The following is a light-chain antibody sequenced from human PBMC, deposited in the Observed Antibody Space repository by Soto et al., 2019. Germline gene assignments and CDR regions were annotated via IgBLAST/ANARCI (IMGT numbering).Light chain of an antibody. V-gene: IGLV2-23*01. Sequence: QSALTQSASVSGSPGQSITISCAGFSNDVGNYNLVSWYQQHPGKAPKVIIYEGTTRPSGVSNRFSGSESGNTASLTISGLQAEDEADYYCCSYAGRSVIFGGGTKVT. J-gene: IGLJ2*01. CDR3: CSYAGRSVI. CDR1: SNDVGNYNL. CDR2: EGT.